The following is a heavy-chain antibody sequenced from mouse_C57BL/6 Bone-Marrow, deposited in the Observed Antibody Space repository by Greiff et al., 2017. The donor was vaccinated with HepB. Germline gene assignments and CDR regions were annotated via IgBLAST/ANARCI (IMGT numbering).Heavy chain of an antibody. J-gene: IGHJ2*01. V-gene: IGHV1-63*01. CDR2: SYPGGGYT. D-gene: IGHD1-1*02. CDR3: ARSGDYPYFDY. Sequence: QVQLQQSGAELVRPGTSVKMSCKASGYTFTNYWIGWAKQRPGHGLEWIGDSYPGGGYTNYNEKFKGKATLTADKSSSTAYMQFSSLTSEDSAIYYCARSGDYPYFDYWGQGTTLTVSS. CDR1: GYTFTNYW.